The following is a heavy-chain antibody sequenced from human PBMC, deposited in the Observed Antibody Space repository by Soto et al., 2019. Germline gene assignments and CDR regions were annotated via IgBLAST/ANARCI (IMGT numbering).Heavy chain of an antibody. CDR3: ARDQPGYSYGYGLGY. J-gene: IGHJ4*02. CDR2: ISSSSSYI. CDR1: GFTYSIDP. Sequence: PAWALRLSFAASGFTYSIDPMHVVRHAPGKRLEWVPSISSSSSYIYYADSVKGRFTIYRDNAKNSLYLQMNSMRAEDTAVYYCARDQPGYSYGYGLGYWGQGTLVTVSS. V-gene: IGHV3-21*01. D-gene: IGHD5-18*01.